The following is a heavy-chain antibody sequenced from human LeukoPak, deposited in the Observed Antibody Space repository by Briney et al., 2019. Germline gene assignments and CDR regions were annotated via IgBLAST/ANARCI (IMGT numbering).Heavy chain of an antibody. V-gene: IGHV3-30*18. CDR2: ISYDGSNK. J-gene: IGHJ6*02. Sequence: PGGSLRLSCAASGFTFSSYGMHWVRQAPGKGLEWVAVISYDGSNKYYADSVKGRFTISRDNPKNTLYLQMNSLRAEDTAVYYCAKVTLDGLLYGYYYYYGMDVWGQGTTVTVSS. D-gene: IGHD3/OR15-3a*01. CDR3: AKVTLDGLLYGYYYYYGMDV. CDR1: GFTFSSYG.